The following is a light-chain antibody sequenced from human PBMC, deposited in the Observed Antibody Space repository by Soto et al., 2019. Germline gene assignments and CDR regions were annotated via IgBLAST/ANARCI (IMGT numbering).Light chain of an antibody. V-gene: IGKV3-15*01. CDR3: QQYNNWPLALT. Sequence: EIVMTQSPATLSVSPGERATLSCRASQSVSSNLAWYQQKPGQAPRLLIYGASTRATGIPARFSGSGSGTEFTLTIGSLQSEDFAVYYCQQYNNWPLALTFGGGTKVEIK. CDR1: QSVSSN. CDR2: GAS. J-gene: IGKJ4*01.